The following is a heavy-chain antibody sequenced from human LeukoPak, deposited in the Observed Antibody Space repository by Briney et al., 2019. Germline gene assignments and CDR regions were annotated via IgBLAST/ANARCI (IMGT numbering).Heavy chain of an antibody. CDR2: IYYSGST. CDR1: GGSISSSSYY. CDR3: ARRPTSIDAFDI. D-gene: IGHD3-16*01. J-gene: IGHJ3*02. Sequence: PSETLSLTCTVSGGSISSSSYYWGWIRQPPGKGLEWTGTIYYSGSTYYNPSLKSRVTISVDTSKNKFSLKLNSVTAADTAVYYCARRPTSIDAFDIWGQGTMVTVFS. V-gene: IGHV4-39*07.